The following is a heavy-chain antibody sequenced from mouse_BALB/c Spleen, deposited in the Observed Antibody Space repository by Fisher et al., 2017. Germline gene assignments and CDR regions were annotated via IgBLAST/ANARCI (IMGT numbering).Heavy chain of an antibody. Sequence: RFTISRDNAKNTLYLQMSSLKSEDTAMYYCARHYYDYDDGAMDYWGQGTSVTVSS. D-gene: IGHD2-4*01. J-gene: IGHJ4*01. CDR3: ARHYYDYDDGAMDY. V-gene: IGHV5-12-1*01.